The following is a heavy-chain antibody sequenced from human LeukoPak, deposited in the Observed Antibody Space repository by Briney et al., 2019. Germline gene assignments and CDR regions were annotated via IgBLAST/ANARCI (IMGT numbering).Heavy chain of an antibody. CDR2: INGGDNGDNT. V-gene: IGHV3-23*01. J-gene: IGHJ4*02. CDR3: ARDGIQLPDTLDY. Sequence: GVSLRLSCAASGFTFNNYAMTWVRQAPGKGLQWVSTINGGDNGDNTYYADSVKGRFTVSRDNSKNTVYLQMNSLRVEDTAVYYCARDGIQLPDTLDYWGLGTLVTVSS. D-gene: IGHD1-1*01. CDR1: GFTFNNYA.